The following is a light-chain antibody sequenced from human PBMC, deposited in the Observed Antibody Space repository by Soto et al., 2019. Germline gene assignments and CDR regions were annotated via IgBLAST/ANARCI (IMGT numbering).Light chain of an antibody. Sequence: EIVLTHSPATLSLSPGERATLSCRASQSVSSYLAWYQQKPGQAPRIIIYDASNRATGIPARFSGSGSGTEFTLSISSLEPEDFEVYYCQQRSNWLITFGQGTRLEIK. CDR1: QSVSSY. CDR2: DAS. J-gene: IGKJ5*01. CDR3: QQRSNWLIT. V-gene: IGKV3-11*01.